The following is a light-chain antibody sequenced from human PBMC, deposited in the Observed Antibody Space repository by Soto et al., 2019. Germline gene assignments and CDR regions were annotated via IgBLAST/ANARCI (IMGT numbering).Light chain of an antibody. CDR1: SSDVGGYNC. CDR3: CSYTTSNTRQIV. V-gene: IGLV2-14*03. CDR2: DVS. Sequence: QSVLTQPASVSGSPGQSITISCTGTSSDVGGYNCVSWYQHHPGKAPKLMIYDVSNRPSGVSNRFSGSKSGNTASLTISGLQPEDEADYYCCSYTTSNTRQIVFGTGTKLTVL. J-gene: IGLJ1*01.